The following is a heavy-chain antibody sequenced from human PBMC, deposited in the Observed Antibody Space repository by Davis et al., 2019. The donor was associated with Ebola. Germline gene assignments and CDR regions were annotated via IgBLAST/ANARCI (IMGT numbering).Heavy chain of an antibody. CDR2: ISSSSSYI. CDR3: AREVGPTHFDY. CDR1: GFTFSSYA. J-gene: IGHJ4*02. Sequence: GESLKISCSASGFTFSSYAMHWVRQAPGKGLEWVSSISSSSSYIYYADSVKGRFTISRDNAKNSLYLQMNSLRAEDTAVYFCAREVGPTHFDYWGQGTLVTVSS. V-gene: IGHV3-21*01. D-gene: IGHD1-26*01.